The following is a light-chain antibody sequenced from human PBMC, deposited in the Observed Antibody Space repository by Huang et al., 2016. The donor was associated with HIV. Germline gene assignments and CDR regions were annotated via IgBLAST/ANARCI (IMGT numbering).Light chain of an antibody. V-gene: IGKV3-15*01. CDR3: QQYHKWPPYT. CDR1: QSINSN. J-gene: IGKJ2*01. Sequence: EIVMTQSPATLSVSPGERAILYCRASQSINSNLAWSQQRHGQSPRLRIYGASTSATGIPTRFSGSVSGTEFTLTISSLQSEDFALYYCQQYHKWPPYTFGQGTKLEIK. CDR2: GAS.